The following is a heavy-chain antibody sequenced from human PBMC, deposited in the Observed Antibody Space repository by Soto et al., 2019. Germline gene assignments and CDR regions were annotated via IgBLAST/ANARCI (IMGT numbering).Heavy chain of an antibody. Sequence: GALRLSCAASGFTFSSYAMHWVRQAPGKGLEWVAVISYDGSNKYYADSVKGRFTISRDNSKNTLYLQMNSLRAEDTAVYYCARAARAVAGTRGWFDYWGQGTLVTV. J-gene: IGHJ4*02. V-gene: IGHV3-30-3*01. CDR3: ARAARAVAGTRGWFDY. CDR1: GFTFSSYA. CDR2: ISYDGSNK. D-gene: IGHD6-19*01.